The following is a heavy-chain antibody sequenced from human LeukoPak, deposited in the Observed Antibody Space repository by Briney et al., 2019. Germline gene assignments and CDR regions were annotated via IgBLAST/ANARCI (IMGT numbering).Heavy chain of an antibody. CDR2: INSDGSWT. CDR1: GFAFRKYW. Sequence: GGSLRLSCAASGFAFRKYWMHWVRQAPGKGLVWVSRINSDGSWTSYADSVKGRFTISRDNAKNTVYLQMNSLRAEDTAVYYCAGLVVTEDRAFDIWGQGTMVTVSS. CDR3: AGLVVTEDRAFDI. D-gene: IGHD2-21*02. J-gene: IGHJ3*02. V-gene: IGHV3-74*01.